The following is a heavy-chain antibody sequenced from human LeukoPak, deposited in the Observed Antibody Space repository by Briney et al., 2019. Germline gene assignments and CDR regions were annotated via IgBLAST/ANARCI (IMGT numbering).Heavy chain of an antibody. CDR3: AKGRAAAGIEYFQH. Sequence: PGGSLRLSCAASGFTFSSYAMSWVRQAPGKGLEWVSAISGSGGSTYYADSVKGRFTISRDNSKNTLYLQMNCLRAEDTAVYYCAKGRAAAGIEYFQHWGQGTLVTVSS. V-gene: IGHV3-23*01. CDR1: GFTFSSYA. D-gene: IGHD6-13*01. J-gene: IGHJ1*01. CDR2: ISGSGGST.